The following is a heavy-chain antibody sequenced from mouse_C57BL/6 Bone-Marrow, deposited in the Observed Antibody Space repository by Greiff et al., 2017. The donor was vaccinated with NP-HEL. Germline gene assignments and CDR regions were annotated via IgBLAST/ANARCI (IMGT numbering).Heavy chain of an antibody. D-gene: IGHD1-1*01. CDR1: GFTFSSYA. V-gene: IGHV5-9-1*02. J-gene: IGHJ4*01. CDR3: TRALYYYGSSYCFYAMDY. CDR2: ISSGGDYI. Sequence: EVKVEESGEGLVKPGGSLKLSCAASGFTFSSYAMSWVRQTPEKRLEWVAYISSGGDYIYYADTVKGRFTISRDNARNTLYLQMSSLKSEDTAMYYCTRALYYYGSSYCFYAMDYWGQGTSVTVSS.